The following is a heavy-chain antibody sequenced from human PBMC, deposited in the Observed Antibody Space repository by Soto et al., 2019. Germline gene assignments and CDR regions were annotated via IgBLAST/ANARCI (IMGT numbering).Heavy chain of an antibody. D-gene: IGHD3-16*02. Sequence: EVQLLESGGGLVQPGGSLRVSCAASGFTFSSYAMSWVRQAPGKGLEWVSAISGSGGSTYYADSVKGRFTISRDNSKNTLYLQMNSLRAEDTAVYYCAKGEEASVYDYIWGSYPFDYWGQGTLVTVSS. CDR2: ISGSGGST. V-gene: IGHV3-23*01. CDR1: GFTFSSYA. CDR3: AKGEEASVYDYIWGSYPFDY. J-gene: IGHJ4*02.